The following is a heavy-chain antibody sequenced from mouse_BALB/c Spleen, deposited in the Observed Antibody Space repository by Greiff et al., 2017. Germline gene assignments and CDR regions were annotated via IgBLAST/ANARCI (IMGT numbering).Heavy chain of an antibody. CDR2: IYPGNSDT. CDR3: LYGNYPYYAMDY. CDR1: GYTFTSYW. D-gene: IGHD2-1*01. Sequence: EVKVEESGTVLARPGASVKMSCKASGYTFTSYWMHWVKQRPGQGLEWIGAIYPGNSDTSYNQKFKGKAKLTAVTSTSTAYMELSSLTNEDSAVYYCLYGNYPYYAMDYWGQGTSVTVSS. J-gene: IGHJ4*01. V-gene: IGHV1-5*01.